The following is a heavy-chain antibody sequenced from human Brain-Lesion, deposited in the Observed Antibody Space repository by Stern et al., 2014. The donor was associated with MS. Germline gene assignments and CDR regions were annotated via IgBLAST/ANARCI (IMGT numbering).Heavy chain of an antibody. D-gene: IGHD2-15*01. J-gene: IGHJ5*02. CDR3: AGEEDIRYCSGGSCTGNWFDP. Sequence: VHLVESGPGLVKPSETLSLTCTVAGGSVSSTSYAWAWIRQPPGKGLEWIGTIYYSGNTYYSPSLKSRLTISLDTSKNQFSPPLRSVTAADTAVYYCAGEEDIRYCSGGSCTGNWFDPWGQGTLVTVSS. CDR2: IYYSGNT. V-gene: IGHV4-39*01. CDR1: GGSVSSTSYA.